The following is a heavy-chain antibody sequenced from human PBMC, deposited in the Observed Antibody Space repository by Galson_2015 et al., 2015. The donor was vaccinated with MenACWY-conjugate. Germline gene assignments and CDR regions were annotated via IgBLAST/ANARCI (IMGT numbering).Heavy chain of an antibody. CDR3: AKDVYMDV. V-gene: IGHV3-23*01. CDR2: ISDSGAAT. CDR1: GFTFRQYA. Sequence: SLRLSCAVSGFTFRQYAMSLVRQAPGTGLEWVAIISDSGAATHYIDSVKGRFTNSRDNSKNTLYLQMSRLRAEDTALYYCAKDVYMDVWGKGTTVSVSS. J-gene: IGHJ6*03.